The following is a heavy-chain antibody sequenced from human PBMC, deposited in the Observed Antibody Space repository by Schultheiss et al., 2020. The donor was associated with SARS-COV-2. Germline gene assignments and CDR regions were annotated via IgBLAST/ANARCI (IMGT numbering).Heavy chain of an antibody. V-gene: IGHV3-30*04. CDR1: GFTFSSYA. D-gene: IGHD5/OR15-5a*01. Sequence: GGSLRLSCAASGFTFSSYAMHWVRQAPGKGLEWVAVISYDGSNKYYADSVKGRFTISRDNSKNSLYLQMNSLRAEDTALYYCARGVGDYWGQGALVTVSS. CDR3: ARGVGDY. CDR2: ISYDGSNK. J-gene: IGHJ4*02.